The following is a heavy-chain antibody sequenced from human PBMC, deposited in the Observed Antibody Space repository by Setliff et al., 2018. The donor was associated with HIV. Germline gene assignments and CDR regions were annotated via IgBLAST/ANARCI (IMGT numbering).Heavy chain of an antibody. CDR1: GYSFTDYY. D-gene: IGHD3-22*01. Sequence: GASVKVSCKASGYSFTDYYMHWVRQAPGQGLEWMGGIVPILNTGNYAPKFQGRVTITADESTTTAYTELSSLRSEDTAVYYCARIPNHSSGFDYWGQGTPVTVS. CDR2: IVPILNTG. V-gene: IGHV1-69*13. CDR3: ARIPNHSSGFDY. J-gene: IGHJ4*02.